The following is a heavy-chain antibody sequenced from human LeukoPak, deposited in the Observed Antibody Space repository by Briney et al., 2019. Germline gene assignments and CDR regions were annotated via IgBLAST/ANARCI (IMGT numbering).Heavy chain of an antibody. CDR3: ARRYCSTTSCYMADY. Sequence: GASVKVSCKASGYTFTGYYMHWVRQAPGQGLEWMGWINADSGGTNYAQKFQGRVTMTRDTSISTAYMELSRLRPDDTAVYYCARRYCSTTSCYMADYWGQGTLVTVSS. CDR2: INADSGGT. D-gene: IGHD2-2*02. J-gene: IGHJ4*02. V-gene: IGHV1-2*02. CDR1: GYTFTGYY.